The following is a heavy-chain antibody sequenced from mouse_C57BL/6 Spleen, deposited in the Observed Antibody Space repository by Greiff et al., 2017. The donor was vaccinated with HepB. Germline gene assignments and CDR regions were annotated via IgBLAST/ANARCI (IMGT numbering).Heavy chain of an antibody. D-gene: IGHD2-2*01. CDR2: IYPGNSDT. V-gene: IGHV1-5*01. CDR1: GYTFTSYW. Sequence: VQLQQSGTVLARPGASVKMSCKTSGYTFTSYWMHWVKQRPGQGLEWIGAIYPGNSDTSYNQKFKGKAKLTAVTSASTAYMELSSLTNEDSAVYYCTRDGYDGGYAMDYWGQGTAVTVSS. J-gene: IGHJ4*01. CDR3: TRDGYDGGYAMDY.